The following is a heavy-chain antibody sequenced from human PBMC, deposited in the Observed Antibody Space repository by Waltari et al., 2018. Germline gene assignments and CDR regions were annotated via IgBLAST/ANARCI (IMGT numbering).Heavy chain of an antibody. J-gene: IGHJ3*02. CDR3: AKGDIVRTFDI. D-gene: IGHD2-15*01. CDR2: TGGTTTST. Sequence: EVQLLESGGGLVQPGGSLSLSCAASGFTFSNHIMRWVRQAPGKGLEWVSATGGTTTSTYYADSVKGRFTISRDNSKNTLYLQMNSLRAEDTAIYYCAKGDIVRTFDIWGQGAMVTVSS. V-gene: IGHV3-23*01. CDR1: GFTFSNHI.